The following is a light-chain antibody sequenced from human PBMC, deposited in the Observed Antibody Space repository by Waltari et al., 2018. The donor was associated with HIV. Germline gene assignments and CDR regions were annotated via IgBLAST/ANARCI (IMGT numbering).Light chain of an antibody. CDR2: RNN. Sequence: SVLTQPPSASGTPGQRVTISCSGSTSNIGRNDVFWYQHLPGAAPKLLIHRNNQRPSGVPDRFSGSTSGTSASLAISGLRSEDEADYYCVAWDDSLRGVVFGGGTKVADL. CDR1: TSNIGRND. V-gene: IGLV1-47*01. J-gene: IGLJ2*01. CDR3: VAWDDSLRGVV.